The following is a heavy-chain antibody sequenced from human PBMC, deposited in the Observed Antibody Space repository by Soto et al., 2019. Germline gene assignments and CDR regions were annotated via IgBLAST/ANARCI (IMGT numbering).Heavy chain of an antibody. Sequence: QVQLQESGPGLVKPSETLSLTCTVSGGSLSSGPYYWGWIRQPPGKGLAWIGFIYYSGSAYYNPSLKSRVTISIDTSKNQFSLKLTSVTAADTAVFYCARHGVDYGDYASYYYYGMDVWGRGTTVTVSS. J-gene: IGHJ6*02. CDR1: GGSLSSGPYY. D-gene: IGHD4-17*01. CDR2: IYYSGSA. V-gene: IGHV4-39*01. CDR3: ARHGVDYGDYASYYYYGMDV.